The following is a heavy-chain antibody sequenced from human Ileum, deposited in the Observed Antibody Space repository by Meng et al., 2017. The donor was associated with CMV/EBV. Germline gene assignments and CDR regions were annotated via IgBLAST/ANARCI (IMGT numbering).Heavy chain of an antibody. V-gene: IGHV3-15*07. CDR2: IKSKTDGGTT. J-gene: IGHJ1*01. CDR1: GFTFSNAW. D-gene: IGHD3-22*01. CDR3: SADYYDSSGYQH. Sequence: ASGFTFSNAWMDWVHQAPGKGVEWVDRIKSKTDGGTTDRAAPVKGRFTISRDDSKNTLYLQMNSLKTEDTAVYYCSADYYDSSGYQHWGQGTLVTVSS.